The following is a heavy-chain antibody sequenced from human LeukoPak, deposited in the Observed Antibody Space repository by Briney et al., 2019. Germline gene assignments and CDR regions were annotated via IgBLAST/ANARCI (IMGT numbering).Heavy chain of an antibody. CDR2: ISSSSSYI. CDR1: GFTFSHYS. J-gene: IGHJ4*02. CDR3: ARVFSGTYLNYHHFDY. V-gene: IGHV3-21*01. Sequence: GGSLRLSCAASGFTFSHYSMNWVRQAPGKGLEWVSSISSSSSYIYYADSVKGRFTVSRNNAKNSLYLQMDSLRAEDTAVYCCARVFSGTYLNYHHFDYWGQGTLVTVSS. D-gene: IGHD1-26*01.